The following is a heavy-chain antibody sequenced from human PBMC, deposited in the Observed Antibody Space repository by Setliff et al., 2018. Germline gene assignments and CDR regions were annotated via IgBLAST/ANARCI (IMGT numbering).Heavy chain of an antibody. V-gene: IGHV1-18*01. CDR2: ISAYNGNT. D-gene: IGHD2-2*01. Sequence: ASVKVSCKASGYTFISYGISWVRQAPGQGLEWMGWISAYNGNTNYAQKLQGRVTMTTDTSTSTAYMELRSLRSDDTAVYYCARVLFHCSSTSCYLDAFDIWGQGTMV. CDR1: GYTFISYG. CDR3: ARVLFHCSSTSCYLDAFDI. J-gene: IGHJ3*02.